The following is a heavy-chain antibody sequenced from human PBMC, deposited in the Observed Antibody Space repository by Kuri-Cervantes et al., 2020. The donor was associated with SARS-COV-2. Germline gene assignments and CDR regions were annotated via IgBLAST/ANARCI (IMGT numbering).Heavy chain of an antibody. J-gene: IGHJ4*02. Sequence: GGSLRLSCAASGFTVSSNYMSWVRQAPGKGLEWVSVTYSGGSTYYADSVKGRFTISRDNSKNTLYLQMNSLRAEDTAVYYCARGPDCSSTSCYLGFDYWGQGTLVTVSS. V-gene: IGHV3-53*01. CDR3: ARGPDCSSTSCYLGFDY. D-gene: IGHD2-2*01. CDR1: GFTVSSNY. CDR2: TYSGGST.